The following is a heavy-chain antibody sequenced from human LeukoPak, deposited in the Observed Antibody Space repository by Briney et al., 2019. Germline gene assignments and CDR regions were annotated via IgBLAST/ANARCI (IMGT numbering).Heavy chain of an antibody. CDR2: IKQDGSEK. Sequence: GSLRLSCAASGFTFSSTWMSWVRQAPGKGLERVANIKQDGSEKYYVDSVKGRFTISRDNAKNSLYLQMNSLRAEDTAVYYCARAVYDYVWGSYAFDIWGQGTMVTVSS. D-gene: IGHD3-16*01. V-gene: IGHV3-7*01. CDR1: GFTFSSTW. CDR3: ARAVYDYVWGSYAFDI. J-gene: IGHJ3*02.